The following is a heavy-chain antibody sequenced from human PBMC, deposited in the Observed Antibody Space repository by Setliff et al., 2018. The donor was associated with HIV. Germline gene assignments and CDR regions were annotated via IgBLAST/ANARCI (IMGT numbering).Heavy chain of an antibody. CDR3: ARKQEIEGVATKIAFDL. V-gene: IGHV1-2*02. D-gene: IGHD3-9*01. Sequence: ASVKVSCKASGYRFIDYYMHWLRQAPGQGLEWMGWINPNSGGTNYAQKFQGRVIISMDTSTSTTYMDLPRLTTDDTAIYFCARKQEIEGVATKIAFDLWGQGTLVTSPQ. CDR1: GYRFIDYY. J-gene: IGHJ4*02. CDR2: INPNSGGT.